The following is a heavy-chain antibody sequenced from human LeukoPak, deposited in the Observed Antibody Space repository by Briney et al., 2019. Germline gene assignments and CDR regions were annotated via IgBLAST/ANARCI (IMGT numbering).Heavy chain of an antibody. CDR2: IKQDGSEK. CDR1: GFTFSSYW. CDR3: ARFYGSFSGSGSYYMDY. Sequence: GGSLRLSCAVSGFTFSSYWMSWVRQAPGKGLEWVANIKQDGSEKGLVDSVKGRFTISRDNAKSSLYLQMDNLRAEDTAVYYCARFYGSFSGSGSYYMDYWGQGTLVTVSS. V-gene: IGHV3-7*02. J-gene: IGHJ4*02. D-gene: IGHD3-10*01.